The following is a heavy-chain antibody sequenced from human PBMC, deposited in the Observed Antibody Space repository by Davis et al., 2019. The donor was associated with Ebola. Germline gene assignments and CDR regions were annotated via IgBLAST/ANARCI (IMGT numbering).Heavy chain of an antibody. J-gene: IGHJ3*02. CDR2: INPNSGGT. CDR1: GYSFTGYY. V-gene: IGHV1-2*04. CDR3: ARSALRQQLTFDI. Sequence: ASVKVSCKASGYSFTGYYMHWVRQAPGQGLEWMGWINPNSGGTNYAQKFQGWVTMTRDTSISTAYMELSRLRSDDTAVYYCARSALRQQLTFDIWGQGTMVTVSS. D-gene: IGHD6-13*01.